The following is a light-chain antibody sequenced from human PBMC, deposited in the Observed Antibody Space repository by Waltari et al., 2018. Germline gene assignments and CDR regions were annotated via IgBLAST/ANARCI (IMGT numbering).Light chain of an antibody. J-gene: IGLJ1*01. Sequence: SYVPTQPPSVSVAPGETASLTCGGNNIESKSVHWYRQRPGRAPVLVISYDSDRPSGIPDRLSGSNSGNTATLTISRVEAGDEADYYCQVWDANTDPGVFGTGTEVTVL. CDR3: QVWDANTDPGV. V-gene: IGLV3-21*01. CDR2: YDS. CDR1: NIESKS.